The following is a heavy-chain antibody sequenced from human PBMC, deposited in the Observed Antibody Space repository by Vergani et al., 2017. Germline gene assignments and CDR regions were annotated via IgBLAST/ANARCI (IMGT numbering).Heavy chain of an antibody. CDR3: AREGVPDAFDI. Sequence: EVQLVESGGGLVQPGGSLRLSCAASGFTFSSSSMHWVRQAPGKGLEWVSAIRSADTNTYYADSVEGRFAISRDNAKTSLYLQMNSLRVEDTAVYYCAREGVPDAFDIWGQGTMVNVSA. CDR1: GFTFSSSS. D-gene: IGHD4/OR15-4a*01. CDR2: IRSADTNT. V-gene: IGHV3-48*01. J-gene: IGHJ3*02.